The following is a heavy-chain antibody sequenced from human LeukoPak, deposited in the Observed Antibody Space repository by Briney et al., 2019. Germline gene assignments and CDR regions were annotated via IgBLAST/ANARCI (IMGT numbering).Heavy chain of an antibody. D-gene: IGHD3/OR15-3a*01. CDR1: GFWFCNYD. CDR3: AKRDWPYYFDY. J-gene: IGHJ4*02. Sequence: GGSLRLSCAASGFWFCNYDINWVRQAPGKGLEWVSVISGNGDDAFYADTVKGRFRISRDNSKNTVYLQMNSLRADDTAVYYCAKRDWPYYFDYWGQGTLVAVSS. V-gene: IGHV3-23*01. CDR2: ISGNGDDA.